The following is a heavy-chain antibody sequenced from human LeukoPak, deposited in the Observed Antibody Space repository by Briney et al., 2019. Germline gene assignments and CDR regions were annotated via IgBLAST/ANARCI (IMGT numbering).Heavy chain of an antibody. V-gene: IGHV1-2*02. J-gene: IGHJ4*02. CDR1: GYTFTGYY. CDR3: ARVCGGDCYSALDFDY. D-gene: IGHD2-21*01. CDR2: INPNSGGT. Sequence: GASVKVSCKAPGYTFTGYYMHWVRQAPGQGLEWMGWINPNSGGTNYAQKFQGRVTMTRDTSISTAYMELSRLRSDDTAVYYCARVCGGDCYSALDFDYWGQGTLVTVSS.